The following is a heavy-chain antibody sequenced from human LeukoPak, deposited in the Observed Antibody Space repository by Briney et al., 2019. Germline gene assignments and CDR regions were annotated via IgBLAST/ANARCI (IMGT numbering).Heavy chain of an antibody. V-gene: IGHV1-58*02. CDR3: ARPNSPGSNDAFDI. D-gene: IGHD1-26*01. CDR1: GFTFTSSA. CDR2: IVVGSGNT. J-gene: IGHJ3*02. Sequence: ASVKVSCKASGFTFTSSAMQWVRQARGQRLEWIGWIVVGSGNTNYAQKFQERVTITRDMSTSTAYMELSSLRSEDTAVYYCARPNSPGSNDAFDIWGQGTMVTVSS.